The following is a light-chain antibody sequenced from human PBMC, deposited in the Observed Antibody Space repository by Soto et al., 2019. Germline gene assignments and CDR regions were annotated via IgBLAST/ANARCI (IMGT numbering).Light chain of an antibody. CDR3: SSYAGSNNVV. CDR1: SSDVGGYNY. V-gene: IGLV2-8*01. J-gene: IGLJ2*01. CDR2: EVS. Sequence: QPALTQPPSSSVSPGQSVTISCTRTSSDVGGYNYVSWYQQHPGKAPKLMIYEVSKRPSGVPDRFSGSRSGNTASLTVSGLQAEDEADYYCSSYAGSNNVVFGGGTKVTVL.